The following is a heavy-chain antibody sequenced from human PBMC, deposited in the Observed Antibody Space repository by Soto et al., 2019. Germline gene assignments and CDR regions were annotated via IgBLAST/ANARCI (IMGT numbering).Heavy chain of an antibody. V-gene: IGHV1-69*06. J-gene: IGHJ4*03. Sequence: QVQLVQSGAEVRKPGSSVTVSCQASGGTLTNYAVNWVRQAPGQGLEWVGGIIPVFGTANNALKFQGRVTITADTSTSKVYLQLISLRSEDTAVYYCARSGNSGYDWGGGLEIWGRGTLVTVTS. CDR1: GGTLTNYA. CDR3: ARSGNSGYDWGGGLEI. D-gene: IGHD5-12*01. CDR2: IIPVFGTA.